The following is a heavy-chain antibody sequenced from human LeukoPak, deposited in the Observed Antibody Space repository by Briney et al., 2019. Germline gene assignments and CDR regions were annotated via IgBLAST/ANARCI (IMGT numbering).Heavy chain of an antibody. V-gene: IGHV6-1*01. CDR2: TYYKSAWYN. D-gene: IGHD6-19*01. CDR3: ARGTGWPQFDY. CDR1: GDSVSRDSIA. Sequence: SQTLSLTCAISGDSVSRDSIAWNWIRQSPSRGLEWLGRTYYKSAWYNDYAVSVKGRIIINPDTSKNQFSLQLNSVTPEDTAVYFCARGTGWPQFDYWGQGTLVTVSS. J-gene: IGHJ4*02.